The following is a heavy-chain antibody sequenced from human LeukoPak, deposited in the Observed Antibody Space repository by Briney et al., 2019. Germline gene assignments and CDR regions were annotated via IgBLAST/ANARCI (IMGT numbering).Heavy chain of an antibody. CDR1: GFTVSSNY. J-gene: IGHJ4*02. CDR2: IYSGDST. Sequence: QPGGSLRLSCEASGFTVSSNYVNWVRPSPGKGVEWVSAIYSGDSTYDAESVKDRFTITRDHSKNKLYLQTTSRRAQDAAVYYYAKGHSSGWSHNFDYWGQGTLVTVSS. D-gene: IGHD6-19*01. V-gene: IGHV3-66*01. CDR3: AKGHSSGWSHNFDY.